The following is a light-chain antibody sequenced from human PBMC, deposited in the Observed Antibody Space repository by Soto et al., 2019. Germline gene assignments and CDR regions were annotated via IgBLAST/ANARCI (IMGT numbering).Light chain of an antibody. Sequence: EIVLTQSPGTLSLSPGERAILSCRASQSVSSSYLAWYQQKPGQAPRLLIYGASSWATGIPDRFSGSGSGTDFTLTISRLEPEDFAVYYCQQYGSSQSFGQGTKVEIK. CDR3: QQYGSSQS. V-gene: IGKV3-20*01. J-gene: IGKJ1*01. CDR2: GAS. CDR1: QSVSSSY.